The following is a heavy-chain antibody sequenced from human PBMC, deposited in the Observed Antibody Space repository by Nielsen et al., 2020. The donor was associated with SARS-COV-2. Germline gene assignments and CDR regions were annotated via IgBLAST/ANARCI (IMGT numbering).Heavy chain of an antibody. Sequence: GESLKISCAACGVTFRSHHIEWVRQAPGKGLEWVAVIWYDGSNKYYADSVKGRFTISRDNSKNTLYLQMNSLRAEDTAVYYCASGQYCSSTSCYDAFDIWGQGTMVTVSS. CDR1: GVTFRSHH. CDR3: ASGQYCSSTSCYDAFDI. CDR2: IWYDGSNK. V-gene: IGHV3-33*08. J-gene: IGHJ3*02. D-gene: IGHD2-2*01.